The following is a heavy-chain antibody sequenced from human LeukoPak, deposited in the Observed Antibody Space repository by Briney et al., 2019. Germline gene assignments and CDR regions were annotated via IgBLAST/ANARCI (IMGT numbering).Heavy chain of an antibody. D-gene: IGHD3-22*01. J-gene: IGHJ4*02. CDR2: ISYDRSNK. CDR3: ARAEFTYYYDSSGYYFGY. CDR1: GFTFSSYA. Sequence: PGGSLRLSCAASGFTFSSYAMHWVRQAPGKGLEWVAVISYDRSNKYYADSVKGRFTISRDNSKNTLYLQMNSLRAEDTAVYYCARAEFTYYYDSSGYYFGYWGQGTLVTVSS. V-gene: IGHV3-30-3*01.